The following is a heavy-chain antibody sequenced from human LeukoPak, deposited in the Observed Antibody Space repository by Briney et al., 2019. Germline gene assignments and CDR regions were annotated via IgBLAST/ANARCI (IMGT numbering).Heavy chain of an antibody. CDR2: IIPILGIA. Sequence: GASVKVSCKASGGTFSSYATSWVRQAPGQGLEWMGRIIPILGIANYAQKFQGRVTITADKSTSTAYMELSSLRSEDTAVYYCARGPTTVTPWDAWGQGTTVTVSS. CDR1: GGTFSSYA. CDR3: ARGPTTVTPWDA. J-gene: IGHJ6*02. V-gene: IGHV1-69*04. D-gene: IGHD4-17*01.